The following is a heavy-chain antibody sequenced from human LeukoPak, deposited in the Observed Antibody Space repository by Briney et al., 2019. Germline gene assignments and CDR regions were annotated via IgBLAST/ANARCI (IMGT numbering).Heavy chain of an antibody. CDR3: ARGSIAEYFDY. CDR2: IYSGGST. Sequence: PGGSLRLSCAASGFTVSSNYMSWVRQAPGKGLEWVSVIYSGGSTYYADSVKGRFTISRDNSKNTLYLQMNSLRAEDTAVYYCARGSIAEYFDYWGQGTLVTVSS. J-gene: IGHJ4*02. CDR1: GFTVSSNY. D-gene: IGHD6-6*01. V-gene: IGHV3-66*01.